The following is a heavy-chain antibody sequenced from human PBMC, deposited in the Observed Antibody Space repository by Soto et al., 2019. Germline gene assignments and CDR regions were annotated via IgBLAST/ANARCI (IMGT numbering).Heavy chain of an antibody. Sequence: ASVKVSCKASGYTFTSYAMHWVRQAPGQRLEWMGWINAGNGNTKYSQKFQGRVTITRDTSASTAYMELSSLRSEDTAVYYCARNRGYSYGYLHYYYHMAVWAKGTTVPVSS. CDR2: INAGNGNT. V-gene: IGHV1-3*01. CDR3: ARNRGYSYGYLHYYYHMAV. J-gene: IGHJ6*03. D-gene: IGHD5-18*01. CDR1: GYTFTSYA.